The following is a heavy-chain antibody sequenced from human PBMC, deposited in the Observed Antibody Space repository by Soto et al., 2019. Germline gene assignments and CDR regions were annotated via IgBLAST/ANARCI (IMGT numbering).Heavy chain of an antibody. D-gene: IGHD6-19*01. Sequence: GGSLRLSCAASGFTFSNAWMSWVRQAPGKGLEWVGRIKSKTDGGTTDYAAPVKGRFTISRDDSKNTLYLQMNSLKTEDTAVYYCTTGLAVAGTEDYWGQGTLVTVSS. CDR1: GFTFSNAW. CDR2: IKSKTDGGTT. J-gene: IGHJ4*02. V-gene: IGHV3-15*05. CDR3: TTGLAVAGTEDY.